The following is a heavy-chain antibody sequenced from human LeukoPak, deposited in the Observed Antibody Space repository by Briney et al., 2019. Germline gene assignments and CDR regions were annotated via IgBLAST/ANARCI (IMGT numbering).Heavy chain of an antibody. J-gene: IGHJ4*02. CDR3: ARDQQWLLY. D-gene: IGHD6-19*01. V-gene: IGHV3-30-3*01. CDR1: EFTFSSYA. Sequence: PGRSLRLSCAASEFTFSSYAMHWVRQAPGKGLEWVAVISYDGSNKYYADSVKGRFTISRDNSKNTLYLQMNSLRAEDTAVYYCARDQQWLLYWGQGTLVTVSS. CDR2: ISYDGSNK.